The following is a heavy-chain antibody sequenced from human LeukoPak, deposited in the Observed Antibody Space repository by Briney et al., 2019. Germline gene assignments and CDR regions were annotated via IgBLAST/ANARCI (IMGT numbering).Heavy chain of an antibody. CDR3: ARNLVPAAFDY. Sequence: SQTLSLTCTVSGGSISSGDYYWSWIRQPPGKVLEWIGYIYYSGSTYYNPSLKSRVTISVDTSKNQFSLKLSSVTAADTAVYYCARNLVPAAFDYWGQGTLVTVSS. V-gene: IGHV4-30-4*08. J-gene: IGHJ4*02. D-gene: IGHD2-2*01. CDR2: IYYSGST. CDR1: GGSISSGDYY.